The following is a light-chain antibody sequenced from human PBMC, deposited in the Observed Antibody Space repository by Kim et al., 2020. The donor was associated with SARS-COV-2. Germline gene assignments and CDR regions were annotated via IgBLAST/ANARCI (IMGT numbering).Light chain of an antibody. CDR1: QSLLHSNGYNY. J-gene: IGKJ4*01. V-gene: IGKV2-28*01. CDR3: MQTLQTPLT. CDR2: LGS. Sequence: PASISCRSSQSLLHSNGYNYLDWYLQKPGQSPQVVIYLGSNRAPVVPDRFSGSGSGTDFTLKISRVEAEDVGVYFCMQTLQTPLTFGGGTKVDIK.